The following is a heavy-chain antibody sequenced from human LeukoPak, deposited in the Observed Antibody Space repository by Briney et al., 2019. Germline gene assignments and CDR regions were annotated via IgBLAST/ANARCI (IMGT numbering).Heavy chain of an antibody. D-gene: IGHD6-19*01. J-gene: IGHJ5*02. CDR1: VYTLTELS. CDR3: ATDKRGSGFTSWFDP. V-gene: IGHV1-24*01. Sequence: ASVNVSCKVSVYTLTELSMHWVRQAPGKGLEWMGGFDPEDGETIYAQKFQGRVTMTEDTSTDTAYMELSSLRSEETAVYYCATDKRGSGFTSWFDPWGQGTLVTVSS. CDR2: FDPEDGET.